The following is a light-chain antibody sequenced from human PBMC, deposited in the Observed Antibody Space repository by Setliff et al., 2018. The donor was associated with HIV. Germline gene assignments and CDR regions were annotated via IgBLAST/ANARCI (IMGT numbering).Light chain of an antibody. Sequence: SVLTQPPSVSGAPGQRVTISCTGSRSNIGAAYDVHWYQQLPGTAPKLLIYGNNNRPSGVPDRFSGSKSGTSASLAISGLQAEDEADYYCSSYTSNTTPMGVFGTGTKVTVL. CDR2: GNN. J-gene: IGLJ1*01. CDR1: RSNIGAAYD. CDR3: SSYTSNTTPMGV. V-gene: IGLV1-40*01.